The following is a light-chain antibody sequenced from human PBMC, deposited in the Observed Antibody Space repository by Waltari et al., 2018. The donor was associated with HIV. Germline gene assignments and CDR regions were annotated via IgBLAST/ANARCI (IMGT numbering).Light chain of an antibody. J-gene: IGLJ1*01. Sequence: QSALTQPASVSGSPGPSITISCTATTSDVASYNLVSWYQQPPGKAPKVMIYAVTKRPSGVSSRFSGSKSGNTASLTISGLQAEDEADYYCCSYAGTGTYVFGTGTKVTVL. CDR3: CSYAGTGTYV. CDR2: AVT. V-gene: IGLV2-23*02. CDR1: TSDVASYNL.